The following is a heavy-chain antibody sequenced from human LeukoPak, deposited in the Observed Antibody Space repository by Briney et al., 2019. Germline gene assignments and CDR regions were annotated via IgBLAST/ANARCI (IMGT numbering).Heavy chain of an antibody. Sequence: GASVKVSCKASGYTFTSYYMHWVRQAPGQGLEWMGIINPSGGSTSYAQKFQGRVTMTRGTSTSTVYMELSSLRSEDTAVYYCARDKDYYDSSGYYYIDYWGQGTLVTVSS. J-gene: IGHJ4*02. D-gene: IGHD3-22*01. V-gene: IGHV1-46*01. CDR1: GYTFTSYY. CDR2: INPSGGST. CDR3: ARDKDYYDSSGYYYIDY.